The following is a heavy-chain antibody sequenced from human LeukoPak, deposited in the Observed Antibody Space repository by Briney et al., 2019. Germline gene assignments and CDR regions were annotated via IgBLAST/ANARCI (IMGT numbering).Heavy chain of an antibody. CDR2: INLNIGGI. CDR3: GRWPFYRMDRYYFEN. V-gene: IGHV1-2*02. D-gene: IGHD3-16*02. CDR1: GSTFTGCY. J-gene: IGHJ4*03. Sequence: ASVKVSCNASGSTFTGCYMHWVWQAPGQGLEWMGWINLNIGGIMYAMKLQGEVTMTIDTSISTDYMELSRPKSYDTVVDYCGRWPFYRMDRYYFENWGHKILVTDS.